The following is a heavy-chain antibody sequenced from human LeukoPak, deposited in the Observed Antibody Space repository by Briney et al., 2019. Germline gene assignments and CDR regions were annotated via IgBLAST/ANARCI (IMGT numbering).Heavy chain of an antibody. V-gene: IGHV3-11*01. Sequence: GGSLRLSCAASGFTFSDYYMSWIRQAPGKGLEWVSYISSSGSTIYYADSVKGRFTISRDNAKNSLYLQMNSLRAEDTAVYYCARDLRQLPGQVIRAFDIWGQGTMVTVSS. D-gene: IGHD2-2*01. CDR1: GFTFSDYY. CDR2: ISSSGSTI. J-gene: IGHJ3*02. CDR3: ARDLRQLPGQVIRAFDI.